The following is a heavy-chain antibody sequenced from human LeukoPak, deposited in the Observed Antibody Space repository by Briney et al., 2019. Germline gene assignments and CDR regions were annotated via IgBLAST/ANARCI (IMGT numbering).Heavy chain of an antibody. CDR2: IYHSGST. D-gene: IGHD3-9*01. CDR3: ARGRYDILTGYYPKGYYYMDV. V-gene: IGHV4-4*02. J-gene: IGHJ6*03. Sequence: SGTLSLTCAVSGGSISSSNWWSWVRQPPGKGLEWIGEIYHSGSTNYNPSLKSRVTISVDTSKNQFSLKLSSVTAADTAVYYCARGRYDILTGYYPKGYYYMDVWGKGTTVTVSS. CDR1: GGSISSSNW.